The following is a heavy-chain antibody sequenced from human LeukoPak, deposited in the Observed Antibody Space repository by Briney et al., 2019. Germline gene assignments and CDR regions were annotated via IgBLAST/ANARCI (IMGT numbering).Heavy chain of an antibody. D-gene: IGHD3-22*01. Sequence: GGSLRLSCAASGFTFSSYAMSWVRQAPGKGLEWVSAISGSGGSTYYADSVKGRFTISRDNSKNSLYLQMNSLRAEDTAVYYCARDGYSSGFDYWGQGTLVTVSS. CDR2: ISGSGGST. CDR3: ARDGYSSGFDY. V-gene: IGHV3-23*01. CDR1: GFTFSSYA. J-gene: IGHJ4*02.